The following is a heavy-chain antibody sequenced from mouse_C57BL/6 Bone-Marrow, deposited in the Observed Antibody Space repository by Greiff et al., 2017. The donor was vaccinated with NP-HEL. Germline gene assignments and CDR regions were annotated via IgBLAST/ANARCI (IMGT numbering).Heavy chain of an antibody. CDR3: TRVGTGDYFDY. J-gene: IGHJ2*01. D-gene: IGHD2-14*01. CDR1: GFTFSDAW. CDR2: IRNKANNHAT. V-gene: IGHV6-6*01. Sequence: EVNLVESGGGLVQPGGSMKLSCAASGFTFSDAWMDWVRQSPEKGLEWVAEIRNKANNHATYYAESVKGRFTISRDDSKSSVYLQMNSLRAEDTGIYYCTRVGTGDYFDYWGQGTTLTVSS.